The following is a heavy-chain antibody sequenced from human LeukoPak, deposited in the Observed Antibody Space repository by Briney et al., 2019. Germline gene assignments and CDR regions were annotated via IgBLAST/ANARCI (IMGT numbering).Heavy chain of an antibody. D-gene: IGHD3-10*01. Sequence: GGSLRLSCAASGFTFSSYAMHWVRQAPGKGLEWVAVISYDGSNKYYADSVKGRFTISRDNSKNTLYLQMNSLRAEDTAVYYCAKGVVWFGEVEDDYWGQGTLVTVSS. CDR2: ISYDGSNK. CDR3: AKGVVWFGEVEDDY. V-gene: IGHV3-30-3*01. J-gene: IGHJ4*02. CDR1: GFTFSSYA.